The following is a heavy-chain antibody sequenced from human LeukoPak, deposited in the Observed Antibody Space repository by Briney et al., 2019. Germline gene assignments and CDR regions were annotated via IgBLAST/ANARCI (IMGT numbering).Heavy chain of an antibody. Sequence: GESLKISCKASGYSFAIFWIGWVRQMPGKGLEWRGIIYPGDSDTRYSPPFQGQVTISADKSISTAYLQWSSLKASDTAMYYCARSIVGATTVDAFDIWGQGTMVTVSS. CDR3: ARSIVGATTVDAFDI. CDR1: GYSFAIFW. CDR2: IYPGDSDT. J-gene: IGHJ3*02. D-gene: IGHD1-26*01. V-gene: IGHV5-51*01.